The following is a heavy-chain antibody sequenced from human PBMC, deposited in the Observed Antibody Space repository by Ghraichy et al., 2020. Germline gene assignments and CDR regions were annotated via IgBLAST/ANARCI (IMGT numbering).Heavy chain of an antibody. CDR1: GGSFSGYY. J-gene: IGHJ4*02. CDR2: INHSGST. Sequence: SETLSLTCAVYGGSFSGYYWSWIRQPPGKGLEWIGEINHSGSTTYNPSPKSRVTISVDTSKNQFSLKLSSVTAADTAVYYCERVLRWLHQGFDYWGQGTLVTVSS. D-gene: IGHD5-24*01. V-gene: IGHV4-34*01. CDR3: ERVLRWLHQGFDY.